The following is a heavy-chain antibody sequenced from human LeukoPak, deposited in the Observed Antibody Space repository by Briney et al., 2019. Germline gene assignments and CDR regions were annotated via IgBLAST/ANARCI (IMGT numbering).Heavy chain of an antibody. CDR1: GGSISRYY. Sequence: PSETLSLTCTVSGGSISRYYWSWIRQPPGKGLEWIGCFSYSESTNYNPSLKSRVTISVDTSKNQFSLKLSSVTAADTAVYYCARDVSIVGAPDAFDIWGQGTMVTVSS. V-gene: IGHV4-59*12. D-gene: IGHD1-26*01. CDR2: FSYSEST. CDR3: ARDVSIVGAPDAFDI. J-gene: IGHJ3*02.